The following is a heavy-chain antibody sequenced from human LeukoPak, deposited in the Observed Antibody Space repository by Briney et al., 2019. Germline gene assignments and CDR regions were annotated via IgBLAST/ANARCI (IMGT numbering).Heavy chain of an antibody. J-gene: IGHJ6*03. Sequence: GASVKVSCKASGYTFTSYGISWVRQAPGQGLEWMGWISAYNGNTNYAQKLQGRVTMTTDTSTSTAYMELRSLRSDDTAVYYCARSRTPLVPFYYYYYMDVWGKGTTVTVSS. CDR3: ARSRTPLVPFYYYYYMDV. CDR2: ISAYNGNT. CDR1: GYTFTSYG. D-gene: IGHD6-6*01. V-gene: IGHV1-18*01.